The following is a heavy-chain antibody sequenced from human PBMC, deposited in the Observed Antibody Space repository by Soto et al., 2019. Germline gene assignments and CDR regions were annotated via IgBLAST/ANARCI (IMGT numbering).Heavy chain of an antibody. J-gene: IGHJ4*02. CDR2: IYYSGST. D-gene: IGHD4-17*01. CDR1: GGSISSGDYY. Sequence: QVQLQESGPGLVKPSQTLSLTCTVSGGSISSGDYYWSWIRQPPGKGLEWIGYIYYSGSTYYNPSLKSRVTKSVDTSKNQFSLKLSSVTAADTAVYYCARAEPSDYGVPSFDYWGQGTLVTVSS. CDR3: ARAEPSDYGVPSFDY. V-gene: IGHV4-30-4*01.